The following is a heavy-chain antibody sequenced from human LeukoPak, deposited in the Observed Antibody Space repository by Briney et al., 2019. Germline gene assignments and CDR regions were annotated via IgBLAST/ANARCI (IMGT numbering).Heavy chain of an antibody. D-gene: IGHD1-26*01. V-gene: IGHV3-33*06. CDR2: IWYGGSNK. CDR3: AKRGPGNYYSLDY. J-gene: IGHJ4*01. Sequence: GGSLRLSCAASGFTFSSYGMHWVRQAPGKGLEWVAVIWYGGSNKYYADSVKGRFTISRDNPKNTLYLQMNSLRAEDTAVYYCAKRGPGNYYSLDYWGHGTLVTVSS. CDR1: GFTFSSYG.